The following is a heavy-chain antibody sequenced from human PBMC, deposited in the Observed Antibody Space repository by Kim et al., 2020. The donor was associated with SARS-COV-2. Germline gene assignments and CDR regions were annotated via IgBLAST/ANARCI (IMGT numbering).Heavy chain of an antibody. V-gene: IGHV3-21*01. CDR1: GFTFSSYS. CDR3: ARRGEYYEPYPV. Sequence: GGSLRLSCAASGFTFSSYSMNWVRQAPGKGLEWVSSISSSSSYIYYADSVKGRFTISRDNAKNSLYLQMNSLRAEDTAVYYCARRGEYYEPYPVWGQGTLVTVSS. CDR2: ISSSSSYI. J-gene: IGHJ4*02. D-gene: IGHD3-16*01.